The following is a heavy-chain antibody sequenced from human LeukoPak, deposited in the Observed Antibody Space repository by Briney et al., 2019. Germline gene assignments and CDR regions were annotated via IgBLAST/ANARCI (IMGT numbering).Heavy chain of an antibody. J-gene: IGHJ4*02. CDR1: GSTFSSYA. D-gene: IGHD4-23*01. Sequence: GGSLRLSCAASGSTFSSYAMSWVRQAPGKGLEWVSAISGSGGSTYYADSVKGRFTISRDNSKNTLYLQMNSLRAEDTAVYYCAKVPAKYGGKVQLDYWGQGTLVTVSS. CDR3: AKVPAKYGGKVQLDY. V-gene: IGHV3-23*01. CDR2: ISGSGGST.